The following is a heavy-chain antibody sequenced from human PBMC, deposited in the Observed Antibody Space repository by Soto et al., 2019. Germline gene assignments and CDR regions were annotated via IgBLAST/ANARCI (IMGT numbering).Heavy chain of an antibody. J-gene: IGHJ6*02. V-gene: IGHV3-23*01. Sequence: GGSLRLSCAASGFTFGGYFMVWVRQAPGKGLEWVSSVNKDGGSTYYLDSVKGRFTISRDNSKNTLYLQMNSLRGEDTAVYYCAKDLHNYGMDVWGQGTTVTVSS. CDR2: VNKDGGST. CDR3: AKDLHNYGMDV. CDR1: GFTFGGYF.